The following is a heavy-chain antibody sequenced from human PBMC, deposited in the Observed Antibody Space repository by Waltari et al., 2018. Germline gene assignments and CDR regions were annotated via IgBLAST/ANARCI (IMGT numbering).Heavy chain of an antibody. J-gene: IGHJ4*02. D-gene: IGHD2-15*01. V-gene: IGHV4-38-2*01. Sequence: QVQLQESGPGLVKPSETLSLTCAVSGYSLSSGYYWGWIRQPPGKGLEWIGSIYHSGSTYYNPSLKSRVTISVDTSKNQFSLKLSSVTAADTAVYYCARHSFYCSGGSCYSGYFDYWGQGTLVTVSS. CDR2: IYHSGST. CDR3: ARHSFYCSGGSCYSGYFDY. CDR1: GYSLSSGYY.